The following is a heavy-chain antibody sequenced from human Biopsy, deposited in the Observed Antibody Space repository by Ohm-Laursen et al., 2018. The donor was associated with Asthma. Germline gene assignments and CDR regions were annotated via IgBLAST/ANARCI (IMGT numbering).Heavy chain of an antibody. CDR1: GFTFRSYA. Sequence: SLRLSCAASGFTFRSYAMHWVRQAPGKGLEWVAVGGSYYDGGLKCYADSVNGRFTVSRDDSKNTLYLQMNSLRPDDTAVYYCARDVMEWYLPAFDFWGQGTLVTVSS. D-gene: IGHD3-3*01. CDR3: ARDVMEWYLPAFDF. V-gene: IGHV3-30-3*01. CDR2: GGSYYDGGLK. J-gene: IGHJ4*02.